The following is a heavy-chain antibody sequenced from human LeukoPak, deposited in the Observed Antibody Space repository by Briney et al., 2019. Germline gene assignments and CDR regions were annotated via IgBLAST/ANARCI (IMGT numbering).Heavy chain of an antibody. J-gene: IGHJ6*02. CDR2: IYTSGST. Sequence: SETLSLTCTVSGGSISSGSYYWSWIRQPAGKGLEWIGRIYTSGSTNYNPSLKSRVTISVDTSKNQFSLKLCSVTAADTAVYYCARQGVPALNYYYGMDVWGQGTTVTVSS. CDR3: ARQGVPALNYYYGMDV. D-gene: IGHD2-2*01. V-gene: IGHV4-61*02. CDR1: GGSISSGSYY.